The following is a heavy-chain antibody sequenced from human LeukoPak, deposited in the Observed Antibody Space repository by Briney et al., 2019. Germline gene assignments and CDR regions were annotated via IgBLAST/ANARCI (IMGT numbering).Heavy chain of an antibody. D-gene: IGHD3-22*01. V-gene: IGHV3-30*07. CDR1: GFTFSSYI. CDR3: ARSSGYYYFDY. Sequence: GGSLRLSCTVSGFTFSSYIMHWVRQAPGKGLEWVAVISYDGSNAYYTDSVKGRFTISRDNSKNTLYLQMNSLRAEDTAVYYCARSSGYYYFDYWGQGTLVTVSS. J-gene: IGHJ4*02. CDR2: ISYDGSNA.